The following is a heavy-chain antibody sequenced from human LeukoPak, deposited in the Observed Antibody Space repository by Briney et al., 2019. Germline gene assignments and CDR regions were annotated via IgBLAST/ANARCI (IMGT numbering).Heavy chain of an antibody. CDR2: IIPIFGTA. D-gene: IGHD2-2*01. CDR1: GGTFSSYA. Sequence: SVKVSCKASGGTFSSYAISWVRQAPGQGLEWMGGIIPIFGTANYAQKFQGRVTITTDESTSTAYMELSSLRSEDTAVYYCAREHPYCSSTSCPPGYWGQGTLVTVSS. J-gene: IGHJ4*02. V-gene: IGHV1-69*05. CDR3: AREHPYCSSTSCPPGY.